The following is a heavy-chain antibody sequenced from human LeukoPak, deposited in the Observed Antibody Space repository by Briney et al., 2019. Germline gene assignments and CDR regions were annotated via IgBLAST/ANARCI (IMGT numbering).Heavy chain of an antibody. D-gene: IGHD1-1*01. CDR3: ARCPRDNCRGGFES. V-gene: IGHV3-23*01. Sequence: GGSLRLSCTPSGFTFSSNAMTWVRQAPGEGLEWVSSINDRGTNTYYTDSVRGRFTISRDNSKNRLFLQMNSLRAEDTAFYYCARCPRDNCRGGFESWGQGALVPSP. J-gene: IGHJ4*02. CDR2: INDRGTNT. CDR1: GFTFSSNA.